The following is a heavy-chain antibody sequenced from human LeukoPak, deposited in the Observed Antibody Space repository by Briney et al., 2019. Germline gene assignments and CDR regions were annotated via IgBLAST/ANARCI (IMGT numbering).Heavy chain of an antibody. J-gene: IGHJ3*02. CDR2: IIPILGTA. D-gene: IGHD2-2*01. Sequence: ASVKVSCKASGGTFSSYAISWVRQAPGQGLEWMGGIIPILGTANYAQKFQGRVTITTDESTSTAYMELSSLRSEDTAVYYCARAAYPAALPADLWGDAFDIWGQGTMVTVSS. CDR3: ARAAYPAALPADLWGDAFDI. CDR1: GGTFSSYA. V-gene: IGHV1-69*05.